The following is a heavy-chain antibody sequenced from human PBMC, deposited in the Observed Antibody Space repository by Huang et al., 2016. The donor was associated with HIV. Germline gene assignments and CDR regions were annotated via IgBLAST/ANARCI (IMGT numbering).Heavy chain of an antibody. D-gene: IGHD3-22*01. V-gene: IGHV3-74*01. CDR3: ARDPRIQSWLNFFDY. CDR1: GFSISSYW. Sequence: EVQLVESGGGLVQPGGSLRLSCAASGFSISSYWMHWVRQAPGKGLVWVSRINSDGGSTSYAESVKGRFTISRDNAKNTLYLQMNSLRAEDTAVYYCARDPRIQSWLNFFDYWGQGTLVSVSS. CDR2: INSDGGST. J-gene: IGHJ4*02.